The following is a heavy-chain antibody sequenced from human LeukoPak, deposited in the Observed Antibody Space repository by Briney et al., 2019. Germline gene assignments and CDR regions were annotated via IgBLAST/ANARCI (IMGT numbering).Heavy chain of an antibody. CDR3: ARDTFQPGLIDS. J-gene: IGHJ4*02. V-gene: IGHV3-21*05. CDR1: GFTFSLYA. CDR2: INDDSSDI. D-gene: IGHD2-2*01. Sequence: GSLRLSCAASGFTFSLYAMNWVRQAPGKGLEWISYINDDSSDIHYAGSVRGRFTISGDDARKTLYLQLSSLRVEDTAVYYCARDTFQPGLIDSWGQGTLVTVSS.